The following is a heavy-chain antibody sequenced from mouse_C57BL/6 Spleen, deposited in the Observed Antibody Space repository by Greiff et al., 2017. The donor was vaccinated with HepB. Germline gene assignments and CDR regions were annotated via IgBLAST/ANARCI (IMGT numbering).Heavy chain of an antibody. Sequence: DVKLVESGGGLVKPGGSLKLSCAASGFTFSDYGMHWVRQAPEKGLEWVAYISSGSSTIYYADTVKGRYTITRDNAKNTLFLQMTSLRSEDTAMYYCAGVVIYYCGSSPYYYAMDYWGQGTSVTVSS. J-gene: IGHJ4*01. CDR3: AGVVIYYCGSSPYYYAMDY. CDR2: ISSGSSTI. V-gene: IGHV5-17*01. CDR1: GFTFSDYG. D-gene: IGHD1-1*01.